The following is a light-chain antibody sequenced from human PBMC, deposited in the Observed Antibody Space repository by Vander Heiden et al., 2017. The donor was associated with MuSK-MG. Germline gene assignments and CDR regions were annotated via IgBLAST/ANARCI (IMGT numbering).Light chain of an antibody. J-gene: IGLJ3*02. CDR1: TMGTKT. CDR2: DDS. V-gene: IGLV3-21*02. Sequence: SYVLTRPPSVSVVPGQTATIARGGDTMGTKTVHWYQQKPGQAPVLGGSDDSDRPSGIPERYSGSNSGNTATLTLSRVEGGDEADYYCQVWDNGSDEGVFGGGTKLTVL. CDR3: QVWDNGSDEGV.